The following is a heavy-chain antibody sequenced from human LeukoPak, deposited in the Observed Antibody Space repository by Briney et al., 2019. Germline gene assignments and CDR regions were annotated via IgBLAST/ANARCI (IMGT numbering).Heavy chain of an antibody. J-gene: IGHJ4*02. V-gene: IGHV4-39*01. CDR3: ARGLPAVILSYFDY. CDR2: IYYRGST. Sequence: SETLSLTCTVSGGSISSSSYYWGWIRQPPGKGLEWIRSIYYRGSTYYNPSLKSLLAISVDTYKSQLSLKLSSVSAADKAVYYCARGLPAVILSYFDYWGQATLVTVRS. CDR1: GGSISSSSYY. D-gene: IGHD2-2*01.